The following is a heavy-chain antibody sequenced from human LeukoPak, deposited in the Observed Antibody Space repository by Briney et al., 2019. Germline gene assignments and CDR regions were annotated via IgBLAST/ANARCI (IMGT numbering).Heavy chain of an antibody. CDR1: GGSISSHY. J-gene: IGHJ5*02. Sequence: SSETLSLTCTVSGGSISSHYWSWIRKPPGKGLEWIGYIYYSGSTNYNPSLKSRVTISVDTSTNQFSLKLSSVTAADTAVYYCASEGLGGRDFNWFDPWGQGTLVTVSS. V-gene: IGHV4-59*11. D-gene: IGHD1-26*01. CDR3: ASEGLGGRDFNWFDP. CDR2: IYYSGST.